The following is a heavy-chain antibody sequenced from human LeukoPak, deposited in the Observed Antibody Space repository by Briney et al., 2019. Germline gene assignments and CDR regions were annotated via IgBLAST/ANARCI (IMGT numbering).Heavy chain of an antibody. V-gene: IGHV3-48*01. CDR2: ISSSSSTI. D-gene: IGHD5-12*01. J-gene: IGHJ4*02. Sequence: GGSLRLSCAASGFTFSSYSMNWVRQAPGKGLEWVSYISSSSSTIYYADSVKGRFTISRDNAKNSLYLQMNSLRAEDTAVYYCARDRNSGYDSSFDYWGQGTLVTVSS. CDR3: ARDRNSGYDSSFDY. CDR1: GFTFSSYS.